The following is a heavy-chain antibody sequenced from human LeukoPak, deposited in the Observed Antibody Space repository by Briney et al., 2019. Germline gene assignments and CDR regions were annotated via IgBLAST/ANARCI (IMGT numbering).Heavy chain of an antibody. Sequence: GASVKVSCKASGYTFTGYYMHWVRQAPGQGLEWMGWINPNSGGTNYAQKFQGRVTMTRDTSISTAYMELSRLRSDDTAVYYCACEGELDYYYYYMDVWGKGTTVTVSS. D-gene: IGHD1-1*01. V-gene: IGHV1-2*02. CDR1: GYTFTGYY. J-gene: IGHJ6*03. CDR2: INPNSGGT. CDR3: ACEGELDYYYYYMDV.